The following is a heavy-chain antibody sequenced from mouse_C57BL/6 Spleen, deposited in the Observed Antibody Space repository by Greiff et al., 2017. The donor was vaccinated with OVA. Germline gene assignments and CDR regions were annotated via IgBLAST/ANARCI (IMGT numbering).Heavy chain of an antibody. J-gene: IGHJ3*01. CDR3: ARESSYYSNLFAY. V-gene: IGHV1-64*01. Sequence: VQLQQPGAELVKPGASVKLSCKASGYTFTSYWMHWVKQRPGQGLEWIGMIHPNSGSTNYNEKFESKATLTVDKSSSTAYMQLSSLTSEDSAVYYCARESSYYSNLFAYWGQGTLVTVSA. D-gene: IGHD2-5*01. CDR1: GYTFTSYW. CDR2: IHPNSGST.